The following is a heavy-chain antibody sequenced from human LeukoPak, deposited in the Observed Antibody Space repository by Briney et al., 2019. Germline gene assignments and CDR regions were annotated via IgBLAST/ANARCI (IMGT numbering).Heavy chain of an antibody. CDR3: AKDPSVRKQWLVNYFDY. V-gene: IGHV3-30*18. CDR1: GFTFSSYG. Sequence: GGSLRLSCAAPGFTFSSYGMHWVRQAPGKGLEWVAVISYDGSNKYYADSVKGRFTISRDNSKNTLYLQMNSLRAEDTAVYYCAKDPSVRKQWLVNYFDYWGQGTLVTVSS. J-gene: IGHJ4*02. D-gene: IGHD6-19*01. CDR2: ISYDGSNK.